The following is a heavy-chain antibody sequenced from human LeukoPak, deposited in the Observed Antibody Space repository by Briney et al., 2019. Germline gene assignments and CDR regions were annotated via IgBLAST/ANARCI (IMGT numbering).Heavy chain of an antibody. J-gene: IGHJ4*02. CDR1: GGSISSGNYY. V-gene: IGHV4-61*02. Sequence: SETLSLTCTVSGGSISSGNYYWSWIRQPAGKGLEWIGRIYTSGSTNYNPSLKSRVTISVDTSKNQFSLKLSSVTAADTAVYYCARLYGSGNSLYFDYWGQGTLVTVSS. D-gene: IGHD3-10*01. CDR2: IYTSGST. CDR3: ARLYGSGNSLYFDY.